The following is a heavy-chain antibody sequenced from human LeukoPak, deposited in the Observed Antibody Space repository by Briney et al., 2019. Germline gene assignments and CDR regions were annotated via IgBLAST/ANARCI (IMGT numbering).Heavy chain of an antibody. J-gene: IGHJ5*02. CDR3: AKDPPGIVGATSGYNWFDP. D-gene: IGHD1-26*01. CDR2: IRYDGSNK. Sequence: PVGSLRLSCAASEFTFSSYGMHWVRQAPGKGLEWVAFIRYDGSNKYYADSVKGRFTISRDNSKKTPYLQMNSLRAEDTAVYYCAKDPPGIVGATSGYNWFDPLGQGTLVTVSS. V-gene: IGHV3-30*02. CDR1: EFTFSSYG.